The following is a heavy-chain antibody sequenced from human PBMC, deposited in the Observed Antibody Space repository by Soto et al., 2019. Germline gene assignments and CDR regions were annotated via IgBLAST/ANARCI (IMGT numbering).Heavy chain of an antibody. V-gene: IGHV4-31*03. D-gene: IGHD2-15*01. CDR2: IYYSGST. Sequence: SETLSLTCTVSGGSISSGGYYWSWIRQHPGKGLEWIGYIYYSGSTYYNPSLKSRVTISVDTSKNQFSLKLSSVTAADTAVYYCARTTRLGGAFDIWGQGTMVTVSS. CDR3: ARTTRLGGAFDI. CDR1: GGSISSGGYY. J-gene: IGHJ3*02.